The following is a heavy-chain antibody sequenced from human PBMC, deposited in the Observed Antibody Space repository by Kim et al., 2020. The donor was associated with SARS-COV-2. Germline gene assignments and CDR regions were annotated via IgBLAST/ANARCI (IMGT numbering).Heavy chain of an antibody. Sequence: STRYAQKCQGRVTMTRDTSTSTVYMELSSLRADDTAVYYCARNSASGFDFWGQGILVTVSS. CDR2: ST. D-gene: IGHD2-2*01. J-gene: IGHJ4*02. V-gene: IGHV1-46*01. CDR3: ARNSASGFDF.